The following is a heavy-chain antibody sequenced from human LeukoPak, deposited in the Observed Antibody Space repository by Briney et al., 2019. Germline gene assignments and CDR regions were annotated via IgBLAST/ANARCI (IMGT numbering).Heavy chain of an antibody. CDR2: LYSDGAT. CDR3: ARASGIYYFDF. J-gene: IGHJ4*02. CDR1: GFTVSTTY. D-gene: IGHD1-26*01. V-gene: IGHV3-66*01. Sequence: AGGSLRLSCAASGFTVSTTYMRWVRQAPGKGLEWVSVLYSDGATYYADSVKGRFTISRDNSKNTVYLQMNSLRAEDTAVYYCARASGIYYFDFWGQGTLVTVSS.